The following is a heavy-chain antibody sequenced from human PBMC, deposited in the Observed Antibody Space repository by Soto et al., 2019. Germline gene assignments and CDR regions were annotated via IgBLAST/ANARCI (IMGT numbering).Heavy chain of an antibody. CDR3: AKGNVVVVAATLSWFDP. V-gene: IGHV3-23*01. Sequence: EVQLLESGGGLVQPGGSLRLSCAASGFTFSSYAMSWVRQAPGKGLEWVSAISGSGGSTYYADSVKGRFTISRDNSKNTLYLQMNSLRAEDTAVYHCAKGNVVVVAATLSWFDPWGQGTLVTVSS. J-gene: IGHJ5*02. CDR1: GFTFSSYA. CDR2: ISGSGGST. D-gene: IGHD2-15*01.